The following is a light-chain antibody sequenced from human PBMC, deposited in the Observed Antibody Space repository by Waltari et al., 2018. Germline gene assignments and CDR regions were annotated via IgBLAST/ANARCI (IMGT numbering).Light chain of an antibody. CDR1: QSINRW. CDR3: QQYRSYSRT. CDR2: KAS. J-gene: IGKJ2*01. V-gene: IGKV1-5*03. Sequence: DIQMTQSPSTLSASVGDRVAITCRASQSINRWLAWYQQKPGKAPKLLIRKASCFVLGVPSRFSGSGSGTEFTLTISSLQPSAFSPSSSQQYRSYSRTFGQGTKLEI.